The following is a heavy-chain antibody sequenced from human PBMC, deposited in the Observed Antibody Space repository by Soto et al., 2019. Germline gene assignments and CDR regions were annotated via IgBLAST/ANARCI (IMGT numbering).Heavy chain of an antibody. D-gene: IGHD6-19*01. CDR3: ARVGGSGWNFDS. Sequence: CKGSGYSFTSYWIGWVRQMPGKGLEWMGIIYPGDSDTRYSPSFQGQVTISVDTSKNQFSLKLNSMTAADTAIYYCARVGGSGWNFDSWGQGILVTVSS. J-gene: IGHJ4*02. CDR2: IYPGDSDT. V-gene: IGHV5-51*01. CDR1: GYSFTSYW.